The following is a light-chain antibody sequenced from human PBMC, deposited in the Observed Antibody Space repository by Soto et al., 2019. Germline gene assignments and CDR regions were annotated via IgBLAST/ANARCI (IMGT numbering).Light chain of an antibody. V-gene: IGLV2-8*01. CDR2: DVS. CDR3: CSHAGTYVV. CDR1: SSDVGAYNY. Sequence: QSVLTQPPSASGSPGQSVTISCTGTSSDVGAYNYVSWYQQYTGKAPKLMIYDVSKRPSGVPDRFSGSKSGNTASLTVSGLRADDEAVYYCCSHAGTYVVFGGGTQLTVL. J-gene: IGLJ2*01.